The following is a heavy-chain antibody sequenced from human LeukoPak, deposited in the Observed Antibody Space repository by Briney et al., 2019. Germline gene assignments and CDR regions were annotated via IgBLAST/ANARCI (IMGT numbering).Heavy chain of an antibody. V-gene: IGHV4-34*01. Sequence: SETLSLTCAVYGGSFTGYYWSWIRQPPGKGLEWIGEIKHDGSTNYNPSLKSRVTMSLDTSKNQFFLNLNSVTAADTAVYYCARGFSGVVARDWGQGTLSPSPQ. CDR3: ARGFSGVVARD. J-gene: IGHJ4*02. CDR1: GGSFTGYY. D-gene: IGHD2-15*01. CDR2: IKHDGST.